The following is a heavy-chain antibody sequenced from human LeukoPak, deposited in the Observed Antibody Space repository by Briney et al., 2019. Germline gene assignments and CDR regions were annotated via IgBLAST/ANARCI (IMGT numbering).Heavy chain of an antibody. CDR2: ISSSGSTI. Sequence: GGSLGLSCAASGFTFSSYEMNWVRQAPGKGLEWVSYISSSGSTIYYADSVKGRFTISRDNAKNSLYLQMNSLKAEDTAVYYCARDLSEAAAGTNYWGQGTLVTVSS. CDR1: GFTFSSYE. D-gene: IGHD6-13*01. CDR3: ARDLSEAAAGTNY. J-gene: IGHJ4*02. V-gene: IGHV3-48*03.